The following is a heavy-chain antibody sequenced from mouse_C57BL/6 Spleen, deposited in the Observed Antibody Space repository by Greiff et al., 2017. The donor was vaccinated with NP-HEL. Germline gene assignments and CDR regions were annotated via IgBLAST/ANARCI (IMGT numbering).Heavy chain of an antibody. CDR1: GYAFSSSW. CDR2: IYPGDGDT. J-gene: IGHJ2*01. D-gene: IGHD1-1*01. V-gene: IGHV1-82*01. CDR3: ARYRLRAYYFDY. Sequence: VNVVESGPELVKPGASVKISCKASGYAFSSSWMNWVKQRPGKGLEWIGRIYPGDGDTNYNGKFKGKATLTADKSSSTAYMQLSSLTSEDSAVYFCARYRLRAYYFDYWGQGTTLTVSS.